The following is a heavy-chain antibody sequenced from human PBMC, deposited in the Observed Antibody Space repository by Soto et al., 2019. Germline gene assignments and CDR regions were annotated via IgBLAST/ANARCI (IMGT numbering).Heavy chain of an antibody. J-gene: IGHJ4*02. D-gene: IGHD3-22*01. Sequence: EVQLLESGGDLVHPGGSLRLSCAASGFTFSNYGMSWVRQAPGKGLEWVSSISSNSRSTFYADSVKGRFTISRDNSKNTRYLQMYNLRVEDTAIYYCAKGDSGASGGIPYFDCWGQGTLVTVSS. V-gene: IGHV3-23*01. CDR2: ISSNSRST. CDR1: GFTFSNYG. CDR3: AKGDSGASGGIPYFDC.